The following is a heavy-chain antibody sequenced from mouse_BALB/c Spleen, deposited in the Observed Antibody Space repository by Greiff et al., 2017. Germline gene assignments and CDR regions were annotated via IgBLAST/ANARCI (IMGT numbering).Heavy chain of an antibody. V-gene: IGHV14-1*02. Sequence: DVKLVESGAELVRPGALVKLSCKASGFNIKDYYMHWVKQRPEQGLEWIGWIDPENGNTIYDPKFQGKASITADTSSNTAYLQLSSLTSEDTAVYYCARGQLGRRPMDYWGQGTSVTVSS. D-gene: IGHD3-2*01. J-gene: IGHJ4*01. CDR2: IDPENGNT. CDR3: ARGQLGRRPMDY. CDR1: GFNIKDYY.